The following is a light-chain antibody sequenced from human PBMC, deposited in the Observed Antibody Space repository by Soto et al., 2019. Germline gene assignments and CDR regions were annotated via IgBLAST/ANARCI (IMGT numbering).Light chain of an antibody. J-gene: IGKJ4*01. CDR2: KAS. CDR3: QQYNDYPLT. CDR1: QAISTM. Sequence: DIQMTQSPSTLSASIGDRVTSTCRPSQAISTMLAWYQQKPGKAPKFLIYKASSLESGVPSRFTGSGSGTEFTLTISSLQPDDFAIYYCQQYNDYPLTFGGGTKVDIK. V-gene: IGKV1-5*03.